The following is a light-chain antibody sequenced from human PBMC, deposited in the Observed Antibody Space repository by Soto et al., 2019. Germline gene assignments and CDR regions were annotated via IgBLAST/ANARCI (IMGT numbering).Light chain of an antibody. CDR2: DVS. V-gene: IGLV2-14*01. J-gene: IGLJ2*01. CDR1: SSDVGGYNY. CDR3: SSYTSSSTLDVV. Sequence: QSALTQPASVSGSPGQSITISCTGTSSDVGGYNYVSWYQQHPGKAPKLMIYDVSNRPSGVSNRFSGSKSGNTASLTISGLQAEDEADYYCSSYTSSSTLDVVFGGGTKPTVL.